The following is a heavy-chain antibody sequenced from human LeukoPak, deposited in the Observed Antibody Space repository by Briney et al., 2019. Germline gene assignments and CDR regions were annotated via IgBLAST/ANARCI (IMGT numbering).Heavy chain of an antibody. D-gene: IGHD6-13*01. V-gene: IGHV1-46*01. J-gene: IGHJ4*02. CDR3: ARRGSCFGSSCSLDY. CDR2: INPSGGIP. Sequence: ASVKVSCKASGYTFTNYYIHWVRQAPGQGLEWMGIINPSGGIPSYAPNFQGRVAMSRDTSTNTVYMELSSLTSEDTAVYYCARRGSCFGSSCSLDYWGQGTLVTVSS. CDR1: GYTFTNYY.